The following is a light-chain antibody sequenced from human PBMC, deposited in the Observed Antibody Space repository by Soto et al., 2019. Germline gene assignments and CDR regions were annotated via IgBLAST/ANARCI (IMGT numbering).Light chain of an antibody. Sequence: GGIVTITCRASQVISTSLAWYQVKPGKAPKLLIYAASTLESVVPSRFSGSGSGTDFTLTISSLQPEDFATYYCQQANSFPVTFGQGTRLEIK. J-gene: IGKJ5*01. CDR3: QQANSFPVT. V-gene: IGKV1-12*01. CDR2: AAS. CDR1: QVISTS.